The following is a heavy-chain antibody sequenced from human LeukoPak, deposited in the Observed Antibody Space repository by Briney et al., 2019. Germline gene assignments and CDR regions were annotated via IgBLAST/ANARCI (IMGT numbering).Heavy chain of an antibody. J-gene: IGHJ4*02. Sequence: SETLSLTCTVSGGSISRGDYYWSWIRQPPGEGLEWIGYIYYSGSTYYNPSLKSRVTISVDTSKNQFSLKLSSVTAADTAVYYCASLYYGDYYFDYWGQGTLVTVSS. CDR2: IYYSGST. CDR1: GGSISRGDYY. D-gene: IGHD4-17*01. V-gene: IGHV4-30-4*01. CDR3: ASLYYGDYYFDY.